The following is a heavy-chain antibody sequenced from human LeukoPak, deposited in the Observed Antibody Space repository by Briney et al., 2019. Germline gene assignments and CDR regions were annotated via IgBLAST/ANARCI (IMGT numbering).Heavy chain of an antibody. Sequence: PGGSLRLSCAASGFTSSSYSMTWVRQAPGKGLEWVSSISSSSSSIYYADSVKGRFTISRDNAKNSLYLQMNSLRAEDTAVYYCARASGDIVETATMGSYWGQGTLVTVSS. CDR1: GFTSSSYS. CDR2: ISSSSSSI. D-gene: IGHD5-18*01. V-gene: IGHV3-21*01. CDR3: ARASGDIVETATMGSY. J-gene: IGHJ4*02.